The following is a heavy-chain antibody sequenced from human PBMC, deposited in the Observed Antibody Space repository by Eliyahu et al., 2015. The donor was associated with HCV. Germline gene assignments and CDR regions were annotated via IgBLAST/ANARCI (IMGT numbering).Heavy chain of an antibody. CDR3: ARRASKIRLWPQRSVAYYFDF. CDR1: GISVXRSGTC. CDR2: MCYTGGS. Sequence: QLQLQESGPGLIKPSETLSLTCSVVGISVXRSGTCWDGIRQAPGKXLEWIGSMCYTGGSYYNPSLKGRVALSIDTSKNQFSLKLTSVTAADTAVFYCARRASKIRLWPQRSVAYYFDFWGQGSLVTVSS. J-gene: IGHJ4*02. D-gene: IGHD5-12*01. V-gene: IGHV4-39*01.